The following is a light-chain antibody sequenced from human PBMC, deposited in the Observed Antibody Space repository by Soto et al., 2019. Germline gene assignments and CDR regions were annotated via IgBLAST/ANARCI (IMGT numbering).Light chain of an antibody. J-gene: IGLJ3*02. CDR3: SSYAGSNNVV. CDR2: EVT. V-gene: IGLV2-8*01. CDR1: SGDVGAYGY. Sequence: QSALTQPPSASGSPGQSVTISCTGTSGDVGAYGYVSWYQQHPGKAPKLIIYEVTKRPSGVPDRFSGSKSGHMASLTISGLKAEDEAEYYCSSYAGSNNVVFGGGTKVTVL.